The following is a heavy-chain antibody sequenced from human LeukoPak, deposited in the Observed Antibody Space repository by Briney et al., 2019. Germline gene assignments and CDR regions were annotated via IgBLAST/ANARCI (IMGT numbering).Heavy chain of an antibody. D-gene: IGHD1-7*01. V-gene: IGHV4-34*01. CDR1: GGSFSGYY. CDR2: INHSGST. CDR3: ARDMVELELRNYYYYGMDV. Sequence: SETLSLTCAVYGGSFSGYYWSWIRQPPGKGLEWIGEINHSGSTNYNPSLKSRVTISVDTSKNQFSLKLSSVTAADTAVYYCARDMVELELRNYYYYGMDVWGQGTTVTVSS. J-gene: IGHJ6*02.